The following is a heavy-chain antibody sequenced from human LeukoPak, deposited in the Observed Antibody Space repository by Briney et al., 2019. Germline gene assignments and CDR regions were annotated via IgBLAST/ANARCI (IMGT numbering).Heavy chain of an antibody. CDR2: IYYSGST. J-gene: IGHJ4*02. Sequence: PSETLSLTCTVSGGSISSYYWSWIRQPPGKGLEWIGYIYYSGSTNYNPSLKSRVTISVDTSKNQFSLKLSSATAADTAVYYCARGARYFDYWGQGTLVTVSS. CDR1: GGSISSYY. V-gene: IGHV4-59*01. CDR3: ARGARYFDY.